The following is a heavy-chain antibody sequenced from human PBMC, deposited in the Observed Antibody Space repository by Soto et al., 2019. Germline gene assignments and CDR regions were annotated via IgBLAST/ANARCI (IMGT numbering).Heavy chain of an antibody. D-gene: IGHD4-17*01. J-gene: IGHJ3*02. Sequence: GESLKISCKGSGYTFTTFRIGWVRQLPGKGLEWMGIIYPGDSDTRYSPSFRGQVTISADKSITTVSLQWSSLKASDTAMYYCARRSHVYGDYVGAFDIWGQGTMVTVSS. CDR1: GYTFTTFR. V-gene: IGHV5-51*01. CDR2: IYPGDSDT. CDR3: ARRSHVYGDYVGAFDI.